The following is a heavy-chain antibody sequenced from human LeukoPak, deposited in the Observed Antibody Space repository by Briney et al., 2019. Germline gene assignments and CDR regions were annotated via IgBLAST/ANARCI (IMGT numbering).Heavy chain of an antibody. Sequence: SETLSLTCTVSGGSISSGGYYWSWIRQHPGKGPEWIGYIYYSGSTYYNPSLKSRVTISVDTSKNQFSLKLSSVTAADTAVYYCARAPWSCSSTSCLYYFDFWGQGTLVTVSS. J-gene: IGHJ4*02. CDR1: GGSISSGGYY. CDR3: ARAPWSCSSTSCLYYFDF. CDR2: IYYSGST. D-gene: IGHD2-2*01. V-gene: IGHV4-31*03.